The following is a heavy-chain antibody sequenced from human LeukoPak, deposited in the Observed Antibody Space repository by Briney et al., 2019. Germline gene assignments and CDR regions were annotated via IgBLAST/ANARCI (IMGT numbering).Heavy chain of an antibody. D-gene: IGHD3-16*01. CDR1: GFTFSNYV. Sequence: GGSLRLSCAASGFTFSNYVMSWVRQAPGKGLEWVSGISWNSGSIGYADSVKGRFTISRDNAKNSLYLQMNSLRAEDTALYYCAKDMSWGAFDIWGQGTMVTVSS. CDR3: AKDMSWGAFDI. J-gene: IGHJ3*02. CDR2: ISWNSGSI. V-gene: IGHV3-9*01.